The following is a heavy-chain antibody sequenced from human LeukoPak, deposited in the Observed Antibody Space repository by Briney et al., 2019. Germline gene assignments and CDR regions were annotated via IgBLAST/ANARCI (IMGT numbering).Heavy chain of an antibody. CDR2: ISPNTGAT. V-gene: IGHV1-2*02. J-gene: IGHJ4*01. D-gene: IGHD2-2*02. CDR3: ARGLYRTYPEDY. Sequence: ASVKVSCKTSGYTFTGYYLHWVRQAPGQGLEWMGWISPNTGATKYAQKFQGRVAMTRDTSISIAYMELSRLRSDDTAVYYCARGLYRTYPEDYWGQGTLVTVSS. CDR1: GYTFTGYY.